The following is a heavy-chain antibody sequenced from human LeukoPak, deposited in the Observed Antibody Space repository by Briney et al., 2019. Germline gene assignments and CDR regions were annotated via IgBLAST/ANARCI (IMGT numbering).Heavy chain of an antibody. CDR2: ISNSGGST. CDR3: AKAISPRLDYYYGMDV. Sequence: PGGSLRLSCAASGFTFSSFAMSWVRQAPGKGLEWVSGISNSGGSTYYADSVKGRFTISRDSSKNRLYLQMISLRADVTAVYYCAKAISPRLDYYYGMDVWGQGTTVTVSS. J-gene: IGHJ6*02. V-gene: IGHV3-23*01. D-gene: IGHD3-3*01. CDR1: GFTFSSFA.